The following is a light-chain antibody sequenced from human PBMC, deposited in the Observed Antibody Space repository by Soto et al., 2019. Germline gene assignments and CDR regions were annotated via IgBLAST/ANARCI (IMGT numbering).Light chain of an antibody. CDR1: SSDVGAYNY. V-gene: IGLV2-14*01. CDR2: EVS. Sequence: QSALTQPASVSGSPGQPITISCTGTSSDVGAYNYVSWYQQQSGKAPKLIIHEVSNRPSGVSNRFSGSKSGNTASLTISGLQAEDEADYYCSSFTSNRAYVFGIGTKVTVL. CDR3: SSFTSNRAYV. J-gene: IGLJ1*01.